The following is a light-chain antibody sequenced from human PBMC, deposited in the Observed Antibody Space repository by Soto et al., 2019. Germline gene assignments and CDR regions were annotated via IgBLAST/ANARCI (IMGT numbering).Light chain of an antibody. CDR1: QSISSY. V-gene: IGKV1-39*01. J-gene: IGKJ1*01. Sequence: DIQMTQSPSSLSASVGDRVTITCRASQSISSYLNWYQQKPGKAPKLLIYAASRLQSGVPSRFSGRGSGTDFTLTISSLQPEDFATYYCQQSYSRTFGQGTKVEIK. CDR2: AAS. CDR3: QQSYSRT.